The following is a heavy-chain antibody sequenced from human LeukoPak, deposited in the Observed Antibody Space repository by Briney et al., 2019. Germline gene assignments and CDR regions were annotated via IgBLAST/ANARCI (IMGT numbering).Heavy chain of an antibody. CDR2: THYSGAT. CDR1: GGSISSYY. Sequence: SETLSLTCTVSGGSISSYYWSWLRQPPGKGLEYIGYTHYSGATNYNPSLKSRVTISVDTSKNQFSLKLSSVTAADTAVYYCARDRLDRYYDSSGYYGDYYYMDVWGKGTTVTISS. CDR3: ARDRLDRYYDSSGYYGDYYYMDV. D-gene: IGHD3-22*01. J-gene: IGHJ6*03. V-gene: IGHV4-59*12.